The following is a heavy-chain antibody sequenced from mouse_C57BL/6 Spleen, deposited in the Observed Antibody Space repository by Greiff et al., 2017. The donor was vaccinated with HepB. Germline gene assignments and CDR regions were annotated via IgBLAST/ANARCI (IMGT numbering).Heavy chain of an antibody. CDR2: ISYDGSN. CDR3: ARDVGGYDAAY. J-gene: IGHJ3*01. CDR1: GYSITSGYY. Sequence: VQLKESGPGLVKPSQSLSLTCSVTGYSITSGYYWNWIRQFPGNKLEWMGYISYDGSNNYNPSLKNRISITRDTSKNQFFLKLNSVTTEDTATYYCARDVGGYDAAYWGQGTLVTVSA. D-gene: IGHD2-2*01. V-gene: IGHV3-6*01.